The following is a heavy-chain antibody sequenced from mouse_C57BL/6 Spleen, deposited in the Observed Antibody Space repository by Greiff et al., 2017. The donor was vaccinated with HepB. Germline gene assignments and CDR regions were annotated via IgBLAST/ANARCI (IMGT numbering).Heavy chain of an antibody. J-gene: IGHJ2*01. V-gene: IGHV1-50*01. CDR1: GYTFTSYW. D-gene: IGHD3-3*01. Sequence: VKLQQPGAELVKPGASVKLSCKASGYTFTSYWMQWVKQRPGQGLEWIGEIDPSDSYTNYNQKFKGKATLTVDTSSSTAYMQLSSLTSEDSAVYYCARSGQPDYWGQGTTLTVSS. CDR3: ARSGQPDY. CDR2: IDPSDSYT.